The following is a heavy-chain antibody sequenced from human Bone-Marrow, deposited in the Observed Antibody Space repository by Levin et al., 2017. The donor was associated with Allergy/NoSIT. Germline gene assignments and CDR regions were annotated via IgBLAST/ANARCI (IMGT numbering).Heavy chain of an antibody. CDR1: GFTFSSYA. CDR2: ISYDGSNK. D-gene: IGHD1-1*01. Sequence: GGSLRLSCAASGFTFSSYAMHWVRQAPGKGLEWVAVISYDGSNKYYADSVKGRFTISRDNSKNTLYLQMNSLRAEDTAVYYCAGDVRYNGNDVGACDIWGQGTMVTVSS. V-gene: IGHV3-30-3*01. CDR3: AGDVRYNGNDVGACDI. J-gene: IGHJ3*02.